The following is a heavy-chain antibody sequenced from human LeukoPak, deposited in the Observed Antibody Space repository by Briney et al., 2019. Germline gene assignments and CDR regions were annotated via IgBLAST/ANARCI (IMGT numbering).Heavy chain of an antibody. CDR3: AKVAGDESVDY. D-gene: IGHD3-16*01. J-gene: IGHJ4*02. V-gene: IGHV3-9*03. Sequence: GGSLRLSCAASGFTFDDYAMHWVRQAPGKGLEWVSGISWNSGSIGYADSVKGRFTISRDNAKNSLYLQMNSLRAEDMALYYCAKVAGDESVDYWGQGTLVTVSS. CDR2: ISWNSGSI. CDR1: GFTFDDYA.